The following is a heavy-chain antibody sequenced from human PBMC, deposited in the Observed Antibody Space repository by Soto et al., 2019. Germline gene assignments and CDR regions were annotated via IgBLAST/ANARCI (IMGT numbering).Heavy chain of an antibody. V-gene: IGHV1-3*01. CDR3: ARDSEYTAYGDYVSPSLSYMDV. D-gene: IGHD4-17*01. CDR2: INAGNGNT. CDR1: GYTFTSYA. J-gene: IGHJ6*03. Sequence: QVQLVQSGAEVKKPGASVKVSCKASGYTFTSYAMHWVRQAPGQRLEWMGWINAGNGNTKYSQKFQGRVTITRDTSASTAYMELSSLRSEDTAVYYCARDSEYTAYGDYVSPSLSYMDVWGKGTTVTVSS.